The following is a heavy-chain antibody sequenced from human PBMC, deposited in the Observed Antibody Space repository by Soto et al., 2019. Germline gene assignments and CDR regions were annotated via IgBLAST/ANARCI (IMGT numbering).Heavy chain of an antibody. CDR1: GYTFTRSG. J-gene: IGHJ6*02. D-gene: IGHD5-12*01. CDR3: AREGVAPYYYYGMDF. CDR2: ISTYNGDT. Sequence: QVQLVQSGAEVKKPGASVKVSCKASGYTFTRSGISWVRQAPGQGLEWMGWISTYNGDTNYAQTFQGRVTMTTDTSTSTAHMEGRSLRSDATAVYYCAREGVAPYYYYGMDFWGQGTPVTVSS. V-gene: IGHV1-18*01.